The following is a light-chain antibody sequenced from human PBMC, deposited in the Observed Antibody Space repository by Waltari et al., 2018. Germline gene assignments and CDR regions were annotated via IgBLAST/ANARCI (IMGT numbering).Light chain of an antibody. CDR1: QGVVRS. CDR2: GAS. V-gene: IGKV3-20*01. J-gene: IGKJ1*01. Sequence: VFPHSPGPLSLSPGARATPSCGASQGVVRSFVWYQQKPGQAPRPLIYGASNRATGIPDRFSGSGFATDFSLTISRLEPEDFAVYYCQKYESLPATFGQGTKVEIK. CDR3: QKYESLPAT.